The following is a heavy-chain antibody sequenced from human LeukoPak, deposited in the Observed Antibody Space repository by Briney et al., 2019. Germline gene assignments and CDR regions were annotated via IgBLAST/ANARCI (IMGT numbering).Heavy chain of an antibody. CDR2: IIPIFGTA. D-gene: IGHD6-6*01. CDR3: ARERIAARPPTYYYYYYMDV. CDR1: GGTFSSYA. Sequence: SVKVSCKASGGTFSSYAISWVRQAPGQGLEWMGRIIPIFGTANYAQKFQGRVTITTDESTSTAYMELSSLRSEDTAVYYCARERIAARPPTYYYYYYMDVWGKGTMVTVSS. J-gene: IGHJ6*03. V-gene: IGHV1-69*05.